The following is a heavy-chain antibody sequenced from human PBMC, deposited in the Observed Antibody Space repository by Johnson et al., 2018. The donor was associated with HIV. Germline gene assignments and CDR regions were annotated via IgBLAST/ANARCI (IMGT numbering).Heavy chain of an antibody. CDR3: ARDRMRGATKDAFDI. Sequence: QVQLVESGGGVVQPGRSLRLSCVASGFTFSSYAMHWVRQAPGKGLEWVAVISHDGRNQKYADSVKGRFTISRDNSKKTLYLQMNSLRAEDTAVYYCARDRMRGATKDAFDIWGQGTMVTVSS. D-gene: IGHD1-26*01. J-gene: IGHJ3*02. CDR2: ISHDGRNQ. CDR1: GFTFSSYA. V-gene: IGHV3-30-3*01.